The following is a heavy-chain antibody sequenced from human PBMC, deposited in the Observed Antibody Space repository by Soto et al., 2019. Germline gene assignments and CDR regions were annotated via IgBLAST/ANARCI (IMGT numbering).Heavy chain of an antibody. Sequence: SVKVSCKASGGTFSSYAISWVRQAPGQGLEWMGGIIPIFGTANYAQKFQGRVTITADESTSTAYMELSSLRSEDTAVYYCARDFTAPGYYYYYGMDVWGQGTTVTVSS. V-gene: IGHV1-69*13. CDR1: GGTFSSYA. CDR2: IIPIFGTA. CDR3: ARDFTAPGYYYYYGMDV. J-gene: IGHJ6*02. D-gene: IGHD5-18*01.